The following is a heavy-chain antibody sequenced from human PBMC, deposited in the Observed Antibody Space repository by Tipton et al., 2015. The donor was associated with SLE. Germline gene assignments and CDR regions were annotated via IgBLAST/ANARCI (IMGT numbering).Heavy chain of an antibody. Sequence: TLSLTCTVSGVSISRNSYYWGWIRQSPGKGLEWIGSIFYSGTTYYNPSLKIRVTISVETSKNQFSLKLNSVTAADTAVFYCARGRAFVQGGFDYWGQGTLVTVSS. CDR2: IFYSGTT. CDR1: GVSISRNSYY. V-gene: IGHV4-39*01. J-gene: IGHJ4*02. CDR3: ARGRAFVQGGFDY. D-gene: IGHD6-6*01.